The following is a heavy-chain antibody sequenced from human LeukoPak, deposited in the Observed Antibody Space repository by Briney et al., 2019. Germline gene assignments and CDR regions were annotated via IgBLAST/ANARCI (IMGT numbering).Heavy chain of an antibody. Sequence: SVKVSSKASGGTLSSYAISWVRPAPGQGLEWMGRIIPIFGTANYAQKFQGRVTITTDESTSTAYMEQSSLRSEDTAVYYCARRKRHSSGYAGWACDIWGQGTMVTVSS. D-gene: IGHD3-22*01. CDR1: GGTLSSYA. CDR3: ARRKRHSSGYAGWACDI. V-gene: IGHV1-69*05. CDR2: IIPIFGTA. J-gene: IGHJ3*02.